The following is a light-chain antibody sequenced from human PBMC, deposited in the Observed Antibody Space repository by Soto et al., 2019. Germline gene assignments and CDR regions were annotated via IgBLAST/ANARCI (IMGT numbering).Light chain of an antibody. CDR2: EVS. J-gene: IGLJ2*01. CDR3: SSYAGSNNVV. Sequence: QSALTQPPSASGSPGQSVTISCTGTSSDVGGYNYVSWYQQHPGKAPKLMIYEVSKRPSGVPDRFSGSMPGNTASLTVSGLQAEDEAYYYFSSYAGSNNVVFGGGTKLTVL. V-gene: IGLV2-8*01. CDR1: SSDVGGYNY.